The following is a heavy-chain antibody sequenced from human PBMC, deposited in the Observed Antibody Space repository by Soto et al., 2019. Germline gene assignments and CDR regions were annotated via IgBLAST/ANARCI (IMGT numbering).Heavy chain of an antibody. CDR3: ARDILAVGPRANDAFDF. CDR1: GFTFVDNL. J-gene: IGHJ3*01. V-gene: IGHV1-3*01. Sequence: QVQIVQSGAEVRKPGASVNISCWASGFTFVDNLINWVRQVPGQSLEWMGWINPDNGNTNYSHTFQGRVTIAMHSSASIAYVEVTYLTSDDTAVYYCARDILAVGPRANDAFDFWGQGTMVTVSS. CDR2: INPDNGNT. D-gene: IGHD2-8*02.